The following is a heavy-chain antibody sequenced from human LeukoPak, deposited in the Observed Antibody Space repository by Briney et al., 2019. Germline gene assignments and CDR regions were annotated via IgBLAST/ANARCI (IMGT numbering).Heavy chain of an antibody. J-gene: IGHJ3*02. V-gene: IGHV3-11*01. CDR2: ISRSGSTM. Sequence: GGSLRLSCAASGFIFSDYYMTWIRQAPGKGLEWVSYISRSGSTMYYADSVKGRFTISRDNAKNSLYLQMNSLRAEDTAVYYCARDVTYYYDSSGHGYDAFDIWGQGTMVSVSS. D-gene: IGHD3-22*01. CDR1: GFIFSDYY. CDR3: ARDVTYYYDSSGHGYDAFDI.